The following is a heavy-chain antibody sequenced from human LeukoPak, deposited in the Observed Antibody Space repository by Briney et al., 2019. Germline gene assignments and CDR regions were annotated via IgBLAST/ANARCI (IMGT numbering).Heavy chain of an antibody. V-gene: IGHV3-53*04. CDR3: ARGTDSSSWYWFDP. D-gene: IGHD6-13*01. Sequence: GESLTLSCAASGFTVSSNYLNWGRQGQAKGLGWVSVIYSGCSTYYADSVKGRFTISRHNSKNTLYLQMNSQRAEDTAVYYCARGTDSSSWYWFDPWGQGTLVTVSS. CDR1: GFTVSSNY. CDR2: IYSGCST. J-gene: IGHJ5*02.